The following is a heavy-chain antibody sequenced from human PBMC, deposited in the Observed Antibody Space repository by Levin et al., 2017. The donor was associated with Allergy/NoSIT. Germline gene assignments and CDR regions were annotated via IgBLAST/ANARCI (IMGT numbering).Heavy chain of an antibody. Sequence: SFPPLFKPTQTLTLTCDFSGFSLSTLGMFFFFFLPPPFPSLSFLFLLSFSYEKRYSPSLRSRLTITRDTSNNQVVLTMTNMDPVDTATYFCAHRPYSSGVGDYFDYWGQGTLVTVSS. CDR2: LSFSYEK. CDR1: GFSLSTLGMF. D-gene: IGHD3-10*01. V-gene: IGHV2-5*08. J-gene: IGHJ4*02. CDR3: AHRPYSSGVGDYFDY.